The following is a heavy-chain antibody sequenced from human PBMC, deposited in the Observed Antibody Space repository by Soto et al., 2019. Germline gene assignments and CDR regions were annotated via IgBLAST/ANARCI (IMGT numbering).Heavy chain of an antibody. CDR2: ISYDGNNK. Sequence: PGGSLRLSCAASGFTFSRHVMYWVRQAPGKGLECVAIISYDGNNKNYADSVKGRFTISRDNSKNSLYLQMNSLRVEDTALYYCARDISHETVPRGVLDPWGQGTLVTVSS. D-gene: IGHD3-10*01. V-gene: IGHV3-30*04. J-gene: IGHJ5*02. CDR3: ARDISHETVPRGVLDP. CDR1: GFTFSRHV.